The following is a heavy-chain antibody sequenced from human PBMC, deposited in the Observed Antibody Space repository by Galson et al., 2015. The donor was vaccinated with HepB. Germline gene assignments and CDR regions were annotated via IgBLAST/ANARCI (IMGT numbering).Heavy chain of an antibody. V-gene: IGHV1-46*01. J-gene: IGHJ6*02. CDR2: INPSGGST. Sequence: YTFTSYYMHWVRQAPGQGLEWMGIINPSGGSTSYAQKFQGRVTMTRDTSTSTVYMELSSLRSEDTAVYYCARAGGCSSTSCPSYYGMDVWGQGTTVTVSS. D-gene: IGHD2-2*01. CDR3: ARAGGCSSTSCPSYYGMDV. CDR1: YTFTSYY.